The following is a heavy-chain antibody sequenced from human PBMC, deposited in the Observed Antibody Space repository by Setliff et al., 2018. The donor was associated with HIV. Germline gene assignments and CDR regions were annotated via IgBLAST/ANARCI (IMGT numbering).Heavy chain of an antibody. CDR3: ARDNGRYFDRGWFDP. CDR1: GFTFSDYY. D-gene: IGHD3-9*01. CDR2: ISSRGSTI. V-gene: IGHV3-11*04. Sequence: TGGSLRLSCAASGFTFSDYYMSWIRQAPGKGLEWVSYISSRGSTIYYADSVKGRFTISRDNAKNSLYLQMNTLRAEDTAVYFCARDNGRYFDRGWFDPWGQGALVTVSS. J-gene: IGHJ5*02.